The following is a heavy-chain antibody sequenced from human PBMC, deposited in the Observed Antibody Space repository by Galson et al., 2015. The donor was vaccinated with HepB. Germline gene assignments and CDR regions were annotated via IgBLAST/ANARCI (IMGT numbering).Heavy chain of an antibody. CDR2: INTNTGNP. Sequence: SVKVSCKASGYTFTSHAMNWVQQAPGQGLEWMGWINTNTGNPTYAQGFTGRFVFSLDTSVSTAYLQISSLKAEDTAVYYCARAPLYYYGSYLIGWFDPWGQGTLVTVSS. CDR3: ARAPLYYYGSYLIGWFDP. J-gene: IGHJ5*02. V-gene: IGHV7-4-1*02. D-gene: IGHD3-10*01. CDR1: GYTFTSHA.